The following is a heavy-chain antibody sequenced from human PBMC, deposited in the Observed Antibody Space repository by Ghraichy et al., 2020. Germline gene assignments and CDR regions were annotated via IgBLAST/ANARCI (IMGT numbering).Heavy chain of an antibody. CDR2: LYYDGST. CDR3: ARVLNGYGDSYYFDF. V-gene: IGHV4-39*01. CDR1: GASIGSSSFF. D-gene: IGHD4-17*01. Sequence: SETLSLTCSVSGASIGSSSFFWVWIRQPPGKGLEYIGSLYYDGSTNYNPSLKSRLTISVDTSKNQFSLKLSSVTAADTAVYYCARVLNGYGDSYYFDFWGHGILATVSS. J-gene: IGHJ4*01.